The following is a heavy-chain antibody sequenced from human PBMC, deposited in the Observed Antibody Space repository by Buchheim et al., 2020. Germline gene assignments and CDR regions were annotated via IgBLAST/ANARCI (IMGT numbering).Heavy chain of an antibody. CDR2: ISGSGGYT. CDR1: GFTFSSYA. Sequence: EVQLLESGGGSVQPGGSLRLSCAASGFTFSSYAMSWVRQAPGKGLEWVSAISGSGGYTHYADSVKGRVTLSRDTSKKTLSLQMNSLRAEDTAVYYCAKDGGIQLCHLDYWGQGTL. V-gene: IGHV3-23*01. CDR3: AKDGGIQLCHLDY. D-gene: IGHD5-18*01. J-gene: IGHJ4*02.